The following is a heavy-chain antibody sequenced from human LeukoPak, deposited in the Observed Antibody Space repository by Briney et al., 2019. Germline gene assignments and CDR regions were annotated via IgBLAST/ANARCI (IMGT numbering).Heavy chain of an antibody. Sequence: SETLSLTCAVSGGSISSSNWWSWVRQPPGKGLEWIGEIYHSGSTNYNPSLKSRVTISVDKSKNQFSLKLSSVTAADTAVYYCARDGVTTADTLDYWGQGTLVTVSS. CDR3: ARDGVTTADTLDY. J-gene: IGHJ4*02. V-gene: IGHV4-4*02. CDR1: GGSISSSNW. D-gene: IGHD4-17*01. CDR2: IYHSGST.